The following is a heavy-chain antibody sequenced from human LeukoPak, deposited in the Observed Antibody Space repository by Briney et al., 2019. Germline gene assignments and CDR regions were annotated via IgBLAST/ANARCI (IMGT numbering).Heavy chain of an antibody. Sequence: SVEVACKASGGTFSSYAISWVRQAPGQGLEWMGGIIAIFGTANYAQKFQGRVTITADESTSTAYLELSSVRSEDTAVYYCARQVVVVVAATGPFDYWGQGTLVTVSS. J-gene: IGHJ4*02. D-gene: IGHD2-15*01. CDR3: ARQVVVVVAATGPFDY. V-gene: IGHV1-69*01. CDR2: IIAIFGTA. CDR1: GGTFSSYA.